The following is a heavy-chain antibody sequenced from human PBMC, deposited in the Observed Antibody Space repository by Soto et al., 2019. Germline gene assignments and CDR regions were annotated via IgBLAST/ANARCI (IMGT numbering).Heavy chain of an antibody. V-gene: IGHV4-30-4*01. D-gene: IGHD1-7*01. CDR2: IYNGGNS. CDR1: GDSMNSGDYY. CDR3: ARDYGNSPYSMDV. J-gene: IGHJ6*02. Sequence: QVQLQESGPGLVKPSQTLSLTCTVSGDSMNSGDYYWNWIRQSPGKGLEWIGHIYNGGNSCQNPSLKGRGTISVDTSQNQFFLRLTSVTVADTAIYYCARDYGNSPYSMDVWGQGTSVTVSS.